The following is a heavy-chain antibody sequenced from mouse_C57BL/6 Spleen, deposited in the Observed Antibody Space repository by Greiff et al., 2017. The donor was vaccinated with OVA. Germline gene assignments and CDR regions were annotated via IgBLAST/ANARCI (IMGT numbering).Heavy chain of an antibody. CDR3: ARDLAWFAY. CDR1: GFTFSSYA. CDR2: ISDGGSYT. V-gene: IGHV5-4*01. J-gene: IGHJ3*01. Sequence: DVHLVESGGGLVKPGGSLKLSCAASGFTFSSYAMSWVRQTPEKRLEWVATISDGGSYTYYPDNVKGRFTISRDNAKNNLYLQMSHLKSEDTAMYYCARDLAWFAYWGQGTLVTVSA.